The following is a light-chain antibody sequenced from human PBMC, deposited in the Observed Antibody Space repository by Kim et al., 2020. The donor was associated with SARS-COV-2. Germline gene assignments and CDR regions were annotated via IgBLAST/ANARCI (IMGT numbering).Light chain of an antibody. Sequence: GHSVTISCTGTSGDVGSYSLVSWYQQQPVKAPKFMIHDVSQRPSGVSNRFSGSKSGNTASLAISGLQAEDEADYYCTSYTRSDTWVFGGGTQLTVL. V-gene: IGLV2-14*03. J-gene: IGLJ2*01. CDR1: SGDVGSYSL. CDR3: TSYTRSDTWV. CDR2: DVS.